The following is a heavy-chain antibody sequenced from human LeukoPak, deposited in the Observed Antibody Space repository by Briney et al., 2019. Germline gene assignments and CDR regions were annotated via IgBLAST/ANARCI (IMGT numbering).Heavy chain of an antibody. Sequence: PGGSLRLSCAASGFTSDGYAMHWVRQAPGKGLEWVSTISWNSGNVGYADSVKGRFIISRDNAKNSLYLQMNSLRAEDTALYYCAKYEGSTGAFDIWGQGTMVTVSS. J-gene: IGHJ3*02. CDR1: GFTSDGYA. D-gene: IGHD3-9*01. CDR2: ISWNSGNV. V-gene: IGHV3-9*02. CDR3: AKYEGSTGAFDI.